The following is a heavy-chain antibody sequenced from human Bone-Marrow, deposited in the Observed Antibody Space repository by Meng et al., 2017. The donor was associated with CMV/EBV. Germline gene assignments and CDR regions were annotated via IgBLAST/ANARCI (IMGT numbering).Heavy chain of an antibody. V-gene: IGHV3-11*04. J-gene: IGHJ3*02. CDR1: GFTFSDYY. D-gene: IGHD2-2*02. CDR3: AKDPLRYCSSTSCYTILEDAFDI. CDR2: ISSSGSTI. Sequence: GESLKISCAASGFTFSDYYMSWIRQAPGKGLEWVSYISSSGSTIYYADSVKGRFTISRDNAKNSLYLQMNSLRAEDTAVYYCAKDPLRYCSSTSCYTILEDAFDIWGQGTMVTVSS.